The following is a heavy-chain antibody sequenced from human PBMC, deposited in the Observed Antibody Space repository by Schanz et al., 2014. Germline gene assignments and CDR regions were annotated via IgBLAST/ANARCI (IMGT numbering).Heavy chain of an antibody. CDR3: ASDFWSGYSHYYYGLDV. D-gene: IGHD3-3*01. J-gene: IGHJ6*02. Sequence: QVQLVQSGGEVKTPGASVKVSCKASGYTFTRSGISWVRQAPGQGLEWMGWIGGSDGNTNFAQKFQGRVTMTTDTSTSTVYMELSRLRSDDSAVYYCASDFWSGYSHYYYGLDVWGQGTTVTVSS. CDR1: GYTFTRSG. V-gene: IGHV1-18*01. CDR2: IGGSDGNT.